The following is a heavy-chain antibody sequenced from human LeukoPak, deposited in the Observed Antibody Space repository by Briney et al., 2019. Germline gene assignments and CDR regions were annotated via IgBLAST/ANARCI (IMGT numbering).Heavy chain of an antibody. CDR1: GFTFSSYA. J-gene: IGHJ3*02. CDR3: AREMGSSSYVLDI. Sequence: GGSLRLSCAASGFTFSSYAMSWVRQAPGKGLEWVSAISGSGGSTYYADSGKGRFTISRDNSKNTLYLQMNSLRAEDTAVYYCAREMGSSSYVLDIWGQGTLVTVSS. D-gene: IGHD2-15*01. V-gene: IGHV3-23*01. CDR2: ISGSGGST.